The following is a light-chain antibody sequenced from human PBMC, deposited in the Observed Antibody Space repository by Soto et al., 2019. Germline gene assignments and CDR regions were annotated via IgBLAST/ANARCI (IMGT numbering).Light chain of an antibody. V-gene: IGLV2-14*01. CDR1: SSDIGDSNF. CDR3: SSPASTLGV. J-gene: IGLJ3*02. Sequence: QSALTQPASVSGSPGQSITISCTGTSSDIGDSNFVSWYQQHPGKAPKLIIFEVSTRPSGVSNRFSGSKSDNTASLTISGLQAEDEAHYYCSSPASTLGVFGGGTKVTVL. CDR2: EVS.